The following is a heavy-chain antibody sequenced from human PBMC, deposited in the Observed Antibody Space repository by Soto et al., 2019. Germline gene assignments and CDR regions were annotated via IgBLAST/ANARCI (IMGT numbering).Heavy chain of an antibody. V-gene: IGHV3-30*04. Sequence: GGSLRLSCAASGFTFRSYAMHWVRQAPGKGLEWVAVISYDGRNKYYADSVKGRFTISRDNSKNTLYLQGNSLRAEDTAVYYCARAIAAQGPYGMDVWGQGTRVTVSS. CDR3: ARAIAAQGPYGMDV. CDR2: ISYDGRNK. D-gene: IGHD6-13*01. J-gene: IGHJ6*02. CDR1: GFTFRSYA.